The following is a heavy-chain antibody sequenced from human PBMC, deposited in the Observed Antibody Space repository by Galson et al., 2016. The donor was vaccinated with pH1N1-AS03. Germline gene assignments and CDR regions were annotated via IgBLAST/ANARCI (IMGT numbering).Heavy chain of an antibody. CDR2: IIIGRGPPP. D-gene: IGHD3-10*01. CDR1: RGSFGGAY. Sequence: QVQLQESGPGLVKPSQTLSLTCTVSRGSFGGAYWTWIRQPPGKGLEWVGEIIIGRGPPPTYTPSLKRRVTISIDTSRGELSLKLRSVTAADTGVYYCARRPTGIDYWGQGVQVTVSS. CDR3: ARRPTGIDY. V-gene: IGHV4-34*09. J-gene: IGHJ4*02.